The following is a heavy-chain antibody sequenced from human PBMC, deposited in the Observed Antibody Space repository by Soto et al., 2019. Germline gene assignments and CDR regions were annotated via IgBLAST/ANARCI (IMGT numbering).Heavy chain of an antibody. J-gene: IGHJ2*01. CDR3: ARGDDIVATPNWYFDL. Sequence: ASLKLACKASGYTFTSYYMHWVRKAPGQGLEWMGIINPSGGSTSYAQKFQGRVTMTRDTSTSTVYMELSSLRSEDTAVYYCARGDDIVATPNWYFDLWGRGTLVTVSS. CDR1: GYTFTSYY. V-gene: IGHV1-46*01. CDR2: INPSGGST. D-gene: IGHD5-12*01.